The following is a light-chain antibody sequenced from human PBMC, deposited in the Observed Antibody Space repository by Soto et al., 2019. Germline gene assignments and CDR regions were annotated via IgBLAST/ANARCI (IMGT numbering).Light chain of an antibody. CDR3: SSYASSSTS. J-gene: IGLJ1*01. Sequence: QSVLTQPASVSGSPGQSTTISCTGTSSDVGGYNYVSWYQQHPGKAPKLMIYEVSNRPSGVSHRFSGSKSGNTASLTISGLQAEDGADYYCSSYASSSTSFGTGTKVTVL. CDR1: SSDVGGYNY. CDR2: EVS. V-gene: IGLV2-14*03.